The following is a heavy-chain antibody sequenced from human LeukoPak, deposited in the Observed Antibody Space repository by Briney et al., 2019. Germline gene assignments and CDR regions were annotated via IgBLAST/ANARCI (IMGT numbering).Heavy chain of an antibody. V-gene: IGHV4-4*07. Sequence: NTSETLSLTCTVSGGSISSYYWSWIRQPAGKGLKCIGRIYTSGSTNYNASLKSRVSMSVDTSKNQFSLKLSSVTAADTAVFYCARENSGNYREFDYWGQGTLVTVSS. CDR3: ARENSGNYREFDY. CDR2: IYTSGST. J-gene: IGHJ4*02. D-gene: IGHD1-26*01. CDR1: GGSISSYY.